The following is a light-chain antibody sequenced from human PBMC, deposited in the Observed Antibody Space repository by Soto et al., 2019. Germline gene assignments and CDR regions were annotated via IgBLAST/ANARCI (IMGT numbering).Light chain of an antibody. CDR3: QHRSNLPPTWT. CDR1: QSVGSY. Sequence: EIVLTQSPATLSLSPGERATLSCRASQSVGSYLAWYQQKPGQAPRLLIYDASNRATGIPARFRGSGSGTYFTLTISSLEPVDFSVYYCQHRSNLPPTWTFGQGTKVEIK. CDR2: DAS. J-gene: IGKJ1*01. V-gene: IGKV3-11*01.